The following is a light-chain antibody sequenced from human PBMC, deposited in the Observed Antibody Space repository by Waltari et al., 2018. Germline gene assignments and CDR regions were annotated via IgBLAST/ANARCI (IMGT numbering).Light chain of an antibody. J-gene: IGLJ3*02. CDR2: EVK. CDR3: SSYTGDNILL. CDR1: SRDIGRYNP. Sequence: QSALPQPASVSASPGQSITISCTGTSRDIGRYNPVSWYQPYPGKAPQTIIYEVKKRPSGVSTRFSGSTSGNTASLTISALQADDEAYFYCSSYTGDNILLFGGGTKVTVL. V-gene: IGLV2-14*01.